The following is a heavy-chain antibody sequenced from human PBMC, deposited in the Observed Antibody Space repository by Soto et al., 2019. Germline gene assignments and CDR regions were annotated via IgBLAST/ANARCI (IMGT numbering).Heavy chain of an antibody. J-gene: IGHJ5*02. D-gene: IGHD6-19*01. V-gene: IGHV4-34*01. CDR3: ARGKGYSSGWAYNWFDP. CDR1: GGSFSGYY. CDR2: INHSGST. Sequence: QVQLQQWGAGLLKPSETLSLTCAVYGGSFSGYYWSWIRQPPGKGLEWIGEINHSGSTNYNPSLKSRVTISVDTFKNQFSLKLSSVTAADTAVYYCARGKGYSSGWAYNWFDPWGQGTLVTVSS.